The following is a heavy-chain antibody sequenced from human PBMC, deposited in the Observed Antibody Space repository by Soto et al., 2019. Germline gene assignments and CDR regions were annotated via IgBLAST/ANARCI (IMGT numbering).Heavy chain of an antibody. Sequence: PSETLSLTCTVSGGSISSGDYYWSWIRQPPGKGLEWIGYIYYSGSTYYNPSLKSRVTISVDTSKNQFSLKLSSVTAADTAVYYCARVLTYSSGSQPPFYYGMDVWGQGTTVTVSS. V-gene: IGHV4-30-4*01. CDR1: GGSISSGDYY. D-gene: IGHD3-22*01. CDR2: IYYSGST. CDR3: ARVLTYSSGSQPPFYYGMDV. J-gene: IGHJ6*02.